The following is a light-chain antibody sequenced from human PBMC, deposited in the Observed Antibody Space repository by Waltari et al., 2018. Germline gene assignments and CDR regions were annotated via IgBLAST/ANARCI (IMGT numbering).Light chain of an antibody. CDR1: QSVSSY. CDR2: DAS. Sequence: EIVLTQSPATLSLSPGERATLSCMASQSVSSYLAWYQQKPGQAPRLRIYDASNRATGIPARCSGSGSGTDFTLTISSLEPEDFAVYYCQQRSNWPLTFGGGTKVEIK. J-gene: IGKJ4*01. CDR3: QQRSNWPLT. V-gene: IGKV3-11*01.